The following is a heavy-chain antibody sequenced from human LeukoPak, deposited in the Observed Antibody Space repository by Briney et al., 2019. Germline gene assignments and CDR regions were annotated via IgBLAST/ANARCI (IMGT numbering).Heavy chain of an antibody. CDR1: GFSLSRYS. CDR2: ISNIGNHI. Sequence: PGGSLRLSCAASGFSLSRYSMNWVRQAPGKGLEWVSSISNIGNHIYYADSVKGRFTVSRDNAKNTLYLQMNSLRAEDTAVYYCARERKYDSNFDYWGQGTLVTVSS. D-gene: IGHD1-1*01. CDR3: ARERKYDSNFDY. V-gene: IGHV3-21*01. J-gene: IGHJ4*02.